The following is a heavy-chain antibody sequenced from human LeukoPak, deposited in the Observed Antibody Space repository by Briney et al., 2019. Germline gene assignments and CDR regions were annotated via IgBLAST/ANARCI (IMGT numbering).Heavy chain of an antibody. V-gene: IGHV4-30-4*01. J-gene: IGHJ3*02. CDR1: GGSISSGDYY. Sequence: SETLSLTCTVSGGSISSGDYYWSWIRQPPGKGLEWIGYIYYSGSTYYNPSLKSRVTISVDTSKNQFSLKLSSVTAADTAVYYCARGPSITMIVVVVDAFDIWGQGTMVTVSS. CDR2: IYYSGST. D-gene: IGHD3-22*01. CDR3: ARGPSITMIVVVVDAFDI.